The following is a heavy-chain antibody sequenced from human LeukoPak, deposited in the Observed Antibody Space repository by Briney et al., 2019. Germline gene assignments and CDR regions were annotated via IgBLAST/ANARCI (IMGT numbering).Heavy chain of an antibody. CDR2: IGTAGDT. CDR1: GFTFSSYD. D-gene: IGHD4-11*01. Sequence: GSLRLSCAASGFTFSSYDMHWVRQATGKGLEWVSAIGTAGDTYYPGSVKGRFTISRENAKNSLYLQMNSLRAGDTAVYYCARQTTVGGLDYWGQGTLVTVSS. CDR3: ARQTTVGGLDY. V-gene: IGHV3-13*01. J-gene: IGHJ4*02.